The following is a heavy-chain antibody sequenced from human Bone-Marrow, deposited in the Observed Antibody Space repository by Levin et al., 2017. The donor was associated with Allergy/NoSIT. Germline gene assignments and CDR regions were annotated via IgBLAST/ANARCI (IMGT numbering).Heavy chain of an antibody. CDR3: ATPACSASSCYRGLLDY. V-gene: IGHV3-23*01. CDR1: GFTFSSYA. CDR2: ILDSGTTT. Sequence: GGSLRLSCAASGFTFSSYAMSWVRLPPGKGLEWVSSILDSGTTTFHADSVKGRFTISRDNSKNTLYLQMNSLRAEDTAVYYCATPACSASSCYRGLLDYWGRGTLVAVSS. J-gene: IGHJ4*02. D-gene: IGHD2-2*02.